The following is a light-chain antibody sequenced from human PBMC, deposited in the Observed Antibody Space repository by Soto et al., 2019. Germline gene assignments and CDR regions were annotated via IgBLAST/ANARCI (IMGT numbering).Light chain of an antibody. V-gene: IGLV2-23*01. CDR2: EGS. Sequence: QSALTQPASVSGSPGQSITISCTGTSNDVGSHDLVSWYQQHAGKVPKLMIYEGSKRLSGVSNRFSGSKLGNTASLTISGLQAEDEADYYCCTYVGSSTSWVFGCGTKVTVL. CDR1: SNDVGSHDL. J-gene: IGLJ3*02. CDR3: CTYVGSSTSWV.